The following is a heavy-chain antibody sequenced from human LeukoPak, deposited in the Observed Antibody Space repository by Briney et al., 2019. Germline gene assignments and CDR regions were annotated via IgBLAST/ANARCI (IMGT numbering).Heavy chain of an antibody. CDR1: GGSFSGYY. D-gene: IGHD3-3*01. CDR2: INHSGST. Sequence: SETLSLTCAVYGGSFSGYYWSWIRQPPGKGLEWIGEINHSGSTNYNLSLKSRVTISVDTSKNQFSLKLSSVTAADTAVYYCARDDFWSGYRLDYWGQGTLVTVSS. V-gene: IGHV4-34*01. J-gene: IGHJ4*02. CDR3: ARDDFWSGYRLDY.